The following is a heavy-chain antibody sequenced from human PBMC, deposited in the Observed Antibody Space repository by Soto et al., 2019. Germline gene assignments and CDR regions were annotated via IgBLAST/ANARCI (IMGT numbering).Heavy chain of an antibody. J-gene: IGHJ4*02. D-gene: IGHD2-15*01. CDR1: GGSFSGYY. V-gene: IGHV4-34*01. CDR3: ARDAPPVAPF. CDR2: INHSGST. Sequence: KASETLSLTCAVYGGSFSGYYWSWIRQPPGKGLEWIGEINHSGSTNYNPSLKSRVTISVDTSKNQFSLKLSSVTAADTAVYYCARDAPPVAPFWGQGTLVTVSS.